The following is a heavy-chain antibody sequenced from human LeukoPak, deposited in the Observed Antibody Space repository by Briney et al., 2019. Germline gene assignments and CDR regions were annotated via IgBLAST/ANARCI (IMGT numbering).Heavy chain of an antibody. Sequence: GGSLRLSCAPSGFTFSSYAMRWVRQATGKGLEWVSALSGSGDSTYYADSVKGRFTISRDNSRNTLYVQMNSLRAEDMAVYYCAKDLGPRYFDYWRHGTLVTVCS. CDR3: AKDLGPRYFDY. D-gene: IGHD3-16*01. V-gene: IGHV3-23*01. CDR2: LSGSGDST. J-gene: IGHJ4*01. CDR1: GFTFSSYA.